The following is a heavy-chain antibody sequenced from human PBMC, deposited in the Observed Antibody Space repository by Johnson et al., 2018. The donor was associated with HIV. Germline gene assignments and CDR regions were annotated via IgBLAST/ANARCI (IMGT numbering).Heavy chain of an antibody. D-gene: IGHD1-26*01. CDR1: GFSFSDYY. Sequence: QVLLVESGGGLVKPGGSLRLSCAASGFSFSDYYMSWIRQAPGKGLEWVSYISSGGRTIYYADSVKGRFTISRDNSKNTLYLQMNSLRAEDTAVYYCAKESKWESRTPHAFDIWGQGTMVTVSS. J-gene: IGHJ3*02. V-gene: IGHV3-11*04. CDR2: ISSGGRTI. CDR3: AKESKWESRTPHAFDI.